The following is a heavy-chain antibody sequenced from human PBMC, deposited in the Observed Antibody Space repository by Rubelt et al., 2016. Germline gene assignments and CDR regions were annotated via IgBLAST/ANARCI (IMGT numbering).Heavy chain of an antibody. V-gene: IGHV4-59*01. D-gene: IGHD3-3*01. Sequence: IGHIYYSTTTSYYPSLKSRVSISIDTSKNQFSLQLSSVTAADSAVYYCATSVFGGPARGMDVWGQGTLVTVSS. J-gene: IGHJ4*02. CDR2: IYYSTTT. CDR3: ATSVFGGPARGMDV.